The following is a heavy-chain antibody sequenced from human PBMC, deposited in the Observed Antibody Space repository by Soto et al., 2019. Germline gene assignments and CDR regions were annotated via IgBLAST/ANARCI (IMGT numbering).Heavy chain of an antibody. CDR1: GFTFSSYA. J-gene: IGHJ4*02. D-gene: IGHD2-15*01. CDR2: ISYDGSNE. V-gene: IGHV3-30-3*01. CDR3: AKDPSTGGAEY. Sequence: GGSLRLSCAASGFTFSSYATHWVRQAPGKGLEWVAVISYDGSNEHYVDCVKCRFTISRDDAKNTLYLQMNSLRAEDTAMYYCAKDPSTGGAEYWGQGTQVTVSS.